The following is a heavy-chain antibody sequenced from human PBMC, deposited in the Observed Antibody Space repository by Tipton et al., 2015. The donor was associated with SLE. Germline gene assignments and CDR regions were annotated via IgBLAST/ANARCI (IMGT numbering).Heavy chain of an antibody. D-gene: IGHD1-1*01. CDR2: LSGSGSST. CDR1: GFTFNSYA. V-gene: IGHV3-23*01. Sequence: SLRLSCAASGFTFNSYAMNWVRQAPGKGLEWVSTLSGSGSSTYYADSVKGRFTISRDNSQNTLYLQMHSLRAEDTAIYYCAKGPLGTGTDYFDYWGQGTLVIVSS. J-gene: IGHJ4*02. CDR3: AKGPLGTGTDYFDY.